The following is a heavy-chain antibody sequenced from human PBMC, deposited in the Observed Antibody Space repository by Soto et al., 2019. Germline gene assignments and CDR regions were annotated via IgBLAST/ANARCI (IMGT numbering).Heavy chain of an antibody. CDR1: GGSISSYY. D-gene: IGHD2-21*02. Sequence: QVQLQESGPGPVKPSETLSLTCTVSGGSISSYYWSWIRQPPGKGLEWIGYMYNTGSTIYNPSLKSRVTISVDTSTNQFSLKLNSVTAADTAVYYCARDLWGYCGTDCYPLDVWGQGTTVTVSS. CDR3: ARDLWGYCGTDCYPLDV. V-gene: IGHV4-59*01. CDR2: MYNTGST. J-gene: IGHJ6*02.